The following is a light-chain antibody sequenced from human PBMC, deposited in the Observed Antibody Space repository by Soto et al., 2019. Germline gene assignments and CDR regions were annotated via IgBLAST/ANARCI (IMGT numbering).Light chain of an antibody. CDR1: SSNIGKNY. CDR3: GTWDTSLSAVV. J-gene: IGLJ2*01. CDR2: DNN. Sequence: QSVLTQPPSVSGAPGQRVTISCTGSSSNIGKNYVSWYQRLPGTAPKLLIYDNNERSSGIPDRFSGSKSGTSATLGIAGLQTGDEADYYCGTWDTSLSAVVFGGGTKLTVL. V-gene: IGLV1-51*01.